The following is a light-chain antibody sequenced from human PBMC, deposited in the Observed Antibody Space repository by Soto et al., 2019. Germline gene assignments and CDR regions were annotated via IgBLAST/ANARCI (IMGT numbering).Light chain of an antibody. CDR1: QSISTY. J-gene: IGKJ2*01. CDR3: QQSYSSPMYT. V-gene: IGKV1-39*01. Sequence: IQMTQSPSSLSASVGDRVTIACLASQSISTYLNWYQQTPGKAPKLLIYAASNLQNGVPSRFSGSGSGREFTLTISSLQPEDFATYYCQQSYSSPMYTFGQGTNLEIK. CDR2: AAS.